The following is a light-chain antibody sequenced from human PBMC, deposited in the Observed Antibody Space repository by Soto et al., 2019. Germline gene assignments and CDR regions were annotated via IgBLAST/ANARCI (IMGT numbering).Light chain of an antibody. J-gene: IGKJ1*01. CDR3: QQSFSSRWT. CDR1: QAVNTR. V-gene: IGKV3D-15*01. Sequence: DTVLTQSPATLSVSPGERAAVSCRASQAVNTRLAWYQHKPGQAPRLLIYLTSNRAAGIPARFSGSGSGTDFTLTISSLQPEDFATYYCQQSFSSRWTFGQGTKVDIK. CDR2: LTS.